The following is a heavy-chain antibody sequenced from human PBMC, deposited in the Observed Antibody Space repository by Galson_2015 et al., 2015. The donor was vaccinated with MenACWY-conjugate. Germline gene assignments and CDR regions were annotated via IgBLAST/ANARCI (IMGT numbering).Heavy chain of an antibody. D-gene: IGHD5-12*01. CDR1: GFTFSIYS. CDR3: ASYRDSGYDSPFDY. Sequence: SLRLSCAASGFTFSIYSMSWVRQAPGKGLEWVSYITNSGNFIYYGDSVKGRFTISRDNAKNSLYLQMNSLRDEDAAVYYCASYRDSGYDSPFDYWGQGTLVTVSS. V-gene: IGHV3-48*02. J-gene: IGHJ4*02. CDR2: ITNSGNFI.